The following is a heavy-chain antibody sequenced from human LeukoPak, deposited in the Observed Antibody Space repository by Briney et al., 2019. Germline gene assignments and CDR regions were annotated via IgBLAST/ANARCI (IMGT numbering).Heavy chain of an antibody. CDR2: ISSSSSTI. J-gene: IGHJ5*02. CDR3: ARDRVATIANWFDP. V-gene: IGHV3-48*04. Sequence: PGGSLRLSCAASGFTFSSYSMNWVRQAPGKGLEWVSYISSSSSTIYYADSVKGRFTISRDNAKNSLYLQMNSLRAEDTAVYYCARDRVATIANWFDPWGQGTLVTVSS. D-gene: IGHD5-12*01. CDR1: GFTFSSYS.